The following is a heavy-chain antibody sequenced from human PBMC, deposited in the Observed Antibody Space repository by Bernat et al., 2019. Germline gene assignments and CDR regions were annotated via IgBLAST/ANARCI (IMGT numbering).Heavy chain of an antibody. CDR1: GFTVSSNY. D-gene: IGHD6-19*01. V-gene: IGHV3-66*01. CDR2: IYSGGST. Sequence: EVQLVESGGGLVQPGGSLRLSCAASGFTVSSNYMSWVRQAPGKGLEWVSVIYSGGSTYYADSVKGRFTISRDNSKNTLYLQMNSLRAEDMAVYYCASVRAVAGTPYYYYGMDVWGQGTTVTVSS. CDR3: ASVRAVAGTPYYYYGMDV. J-gene: IGHJ6*02.